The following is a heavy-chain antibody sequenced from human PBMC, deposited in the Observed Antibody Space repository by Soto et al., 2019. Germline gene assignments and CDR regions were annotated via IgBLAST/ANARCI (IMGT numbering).Heavy chain of an antibody. V-gene: IGHV1-69*06. CDR3: ARASYAGHWFDP. J-gene: IGHJ5*02. D-gene: IGHD2-2*01. Sequence: SVKVSCKASGGTFSSYAISWVRQAPGQGLEWMGGIIPIFGTANYAQKFQGRVTITADKSTSTAYMELSSLRSEDTAVYYCARASYAGHWFDPWGQGTLVTVSS. CDR1: GGTFSSYA. CDR2: IIPIFGTA.